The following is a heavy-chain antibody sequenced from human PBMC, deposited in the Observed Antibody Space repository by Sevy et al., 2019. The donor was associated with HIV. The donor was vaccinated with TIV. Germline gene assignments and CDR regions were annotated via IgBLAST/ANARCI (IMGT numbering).Heavy chain of an antibody. V-gene: IGHV3-43*01. CDR2: ISWDAKKT. D-gene: IGHD1-7*01. Sequence: GGSLRLSCAASGFTFDDYTMHWVRQVPGKGLEWVSLISWDAKKTDYADSVEGRFTISRDNAKNSLFLQMNSLRDEDTAVYYCARDSSWNYDSYFYGMDVWGQGTTVTVSS. J-gene: IGHJ6*02. CDR1: GFTFDDYT. CDR3: ARDSSWNYDSYFYGMDV.